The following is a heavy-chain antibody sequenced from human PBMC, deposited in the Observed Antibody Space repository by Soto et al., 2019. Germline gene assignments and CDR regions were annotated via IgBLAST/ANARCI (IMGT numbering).Heavy chain of an antibody. J-gene: IGHJ4*02. Sequence: EVQLVESGGGLVQPGGSLKLSCAASGFTFSGSSVHWVRQASGKGLEWVGRIRNKANSYATAYAASVRGRFTISRDDSKNTAFLQMNSLNTEDTAVYYCITHSPEDMIRTWGQGPLVTVSS. V-gene: IGHV3-73*02. D-gene: IGHD2-15*01. CDR1: GFTFSGSS. CDR2: IRNKANSYAT. CDR3: ITHSPEDMIRT.